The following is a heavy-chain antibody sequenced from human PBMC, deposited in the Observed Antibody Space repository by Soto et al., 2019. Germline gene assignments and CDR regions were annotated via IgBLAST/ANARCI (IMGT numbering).Heavy chain of an antibody. J-gene: IGHJ4*02. V-gene: IGHV1-69*06. CDR2: VIPMFLKP. CDR3: VRGGRKMANPPPYLY. D-gene: IGHD3-16*01. CDR1: GGTFDSYA. Sequence: SVKVSCKASGGTFDSYAISWVRQAPGQGLEWMGGVIPMFLKPNYAQKFQGRVTITADKSTNTVYMEMNSLMSEDTAVYYCVRGGRKMANPPPYLYWGQGTQVTVSS.